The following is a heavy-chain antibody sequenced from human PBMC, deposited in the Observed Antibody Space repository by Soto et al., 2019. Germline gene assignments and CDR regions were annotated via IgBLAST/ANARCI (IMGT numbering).Heavy chain of an antibody. D-gene: IGHD6-19*01. CDR1: GGTFSSYA. CDR3: AMWEAVAGNG. Sequence: GASVTVSCQASGGTFSSYAISWVRQAPGQGLEWMGGIIPIFGTANYAQKFQGRVTITADESTSTAYMELSSLRSEDTAVYYCAMWEAVAGNGWGQGTLVTVSS. CDR2: IIPIFGTA. V-gene: IGHV1-69*13. J-gene: IGHJ4*02.